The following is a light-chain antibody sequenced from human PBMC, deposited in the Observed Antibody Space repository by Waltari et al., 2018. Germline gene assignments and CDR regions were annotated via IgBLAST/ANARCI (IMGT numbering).Light chain of an antibody. CDR3: LSYTSSITFV. CDR2: EVT. CDR1: SNHVGNSKH. Sequence: QPALTQPASVSGSPGQSITISCTGTSNHVGNSKHVCWYQQHPGKAPKLIISEVTERPSGVSDRFSGSKSGNTASLTISGLQAEDEADYYCLSYTSSITFVFGGGTKVSVL. J-gene: IGLJ2*01. V-gene: IGLV2-23*02.